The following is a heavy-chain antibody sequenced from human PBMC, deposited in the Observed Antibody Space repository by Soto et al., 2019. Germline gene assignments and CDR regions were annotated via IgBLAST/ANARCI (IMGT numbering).Heavy chain of an antibody. CDR1: GYSFISHW. Sequence: GESLKISCKGSGYSFISHWIGWVRQMPGKGLEWMGIIYPGDSDTRYSPSFEGQVTITADKTTTTAYSQWSSLKASDTAMYYCTRSLPTPDFWGQGTLVTVSS. CDR3: TRSLPTPDF. V-gene: IGHV5-51*01. J-gene: IGHJ4*02. CDR2: IYPGDSDT.